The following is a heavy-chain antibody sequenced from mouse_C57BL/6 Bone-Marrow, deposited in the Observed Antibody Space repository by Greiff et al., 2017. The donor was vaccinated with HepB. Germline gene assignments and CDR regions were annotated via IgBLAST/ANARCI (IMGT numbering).Heavy chain of an antibody. V-gene: IGHV5-4*03. D-gene: IGHD2-3*01. CDR1: GFTFSSYA. J-gene: IGHJ4*01. Sequence: DVMLVESGGGLVKPGGSLKLSCAASGFTFSSYAMSWVRQTPEKRLEWVATISDGGSYTYYPDNVKGRFTISRDNAKNNLYLQMSHLKSEDTAMYYCARVDDGYYDRYYAMDYWGQGTSVTVSS. CDR2: ISDGGSYT. CDR3: ARVDDGYYDRYYAMDY.